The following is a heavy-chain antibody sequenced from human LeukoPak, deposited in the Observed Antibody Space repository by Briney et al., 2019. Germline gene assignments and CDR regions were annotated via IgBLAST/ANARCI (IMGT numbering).Heavy chain of an antibody. V-gene: IGHV1-69*01. CDR3: ARATYYDILTGYYPPYYYYGMDV. CDR1: GGTFSSYA. J-gene: IGHJ6*04. Sequence: SVKVSCKASGGTFSSYAISWVRQAPGQGLEWMGGIIPIFGTANYAQKFQGRVTITADESTSTAYMELSSLRSKDTAVYYCARATYYDILTGYYPPYYYYGMDVWGKGTTVTVSS. D-gene: IGHD3-9*01. CDR2: IIPIFGTA.